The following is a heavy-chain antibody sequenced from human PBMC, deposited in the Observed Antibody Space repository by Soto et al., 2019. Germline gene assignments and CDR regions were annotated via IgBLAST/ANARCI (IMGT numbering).Heavy chain of an antibody. CDR1: GYTFTAHG. CDR2: VSGDNSHT. CDR3: ARDLGYCRSGTCYREWFDP. J-gene: IGHJ5*02. Sequence: QVQLVQSGAEVKKPGASVKVSCKASGYTFTAHGIIWVRQAPGRGLEWMGWVSGDNSHTNYAQSLQDRVTMTTDISTNTAYMELRSLRSDDTAVYYCARDLGYCRSGTCYREWFDPWGQGTLVTVSS. V-gene: IGHV1-18*01. D-gene: IGHD2-2*01.